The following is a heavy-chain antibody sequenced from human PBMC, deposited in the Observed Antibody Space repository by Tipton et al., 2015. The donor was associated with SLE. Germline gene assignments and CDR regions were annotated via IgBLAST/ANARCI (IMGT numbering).Heavy chain of an antibody. CDR3: ASRPVVTGEGAGDY. Sequence: LRLSCTVSGGSIRRYYWSWIRQPPGKGLEWIGYIYYSGTTNYNPSLKSRVTISVDTSKNQFSLKLTSVTAADTAVYYCASRPVVTGEGAGDYWGQGTLVTVSS. CDR1: GGSIRRYY. V-gene: IGHV4-59*12. D-gene: IGHD2-21*02. J-gene: IGHJ4*02. CDR2: IYYSGTT.